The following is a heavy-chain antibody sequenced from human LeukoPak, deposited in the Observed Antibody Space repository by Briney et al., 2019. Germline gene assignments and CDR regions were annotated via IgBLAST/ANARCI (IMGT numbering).Heavy chain of an antibody. CDR3: ARIPLVGATTSLYFDY. D-gene: IGHD1-26*01. V-gene: IGHV3-11*03. CDR1: GFTFSDYY. Sequence: GGSLRLSCAASGFTFSDYYMSWIRQAPGKGLKWVSYISSSSSYTNYADSVKGRFTISRDNAKNSLYLQMNSLRAEDTAVYYCARIPLVGATTSLYFDYWGQGTLVTVSS. CDR2: ISSSSSYT. J-gene: IGHJ4*02.